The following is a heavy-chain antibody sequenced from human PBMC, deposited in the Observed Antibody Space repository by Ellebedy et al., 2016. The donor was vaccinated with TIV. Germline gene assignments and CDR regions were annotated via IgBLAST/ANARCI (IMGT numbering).Heavy chain of an antibody. D-gene: IGHD2-2*01. CDR2: IYYSGST. Sequence: SETLSLXXTVSGGSISSYYWSWIRQPPGKGLEWIGYIYYSGSTNYNPSLKSRVTISVDTSKNQFSLKLSSVTAADTAVYYCARRILVCSSTSCYRDAFDIWGQGTMVTVSS. J-gene: IGHJ3*02. CDR3: ARRILVCSSTSCYRDAFDI. CDR1: GGSISSYY. V-gene: IGHV4-59*08.